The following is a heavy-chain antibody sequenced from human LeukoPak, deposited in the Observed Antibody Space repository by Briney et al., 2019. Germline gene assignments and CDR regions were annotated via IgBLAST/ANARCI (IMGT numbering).Heavy chain of an antibody. Sequence: ASVKVSCKPSTHTFTDYYVHWVRQAPGQGLEWMGWINPKSGGTKFAQKFQGRVTMTRDTSISTVYMEMSRLRSDDTAIYYCVGLSNVAARPGWFDPWGQGTLVTVSS. CDR1: THTFTDYY. CDR3: VGLSNVAARPGWFDP. CDR2: INPKSGGT. J-gene: IGHJ5*02. V-gene: IGHV1-2*02. D-gene: IGHD6-6*01.